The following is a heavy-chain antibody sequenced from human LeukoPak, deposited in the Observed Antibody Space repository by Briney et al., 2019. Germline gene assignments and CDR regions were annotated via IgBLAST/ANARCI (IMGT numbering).Heavy chain of an antibody. Sequence: PGGSLRLSCAASGFTFSSYGMHWVRQAPGKGLEWVAVLSYDGNYKYYADSVKGRFATSRDNSENTLYLQMNSLRAEDTALYYCAKGQSSTSSKWFDPWGQGTLVTVSS. V-gene: IGHV3-30*18. CDR1: GFTFSSYG. CDR3: AKGQSSTSSKWFDP. CDR2: LSYDGNYK. J-gene: IGHJ5*02. D-gene: IGHD6-6*01.